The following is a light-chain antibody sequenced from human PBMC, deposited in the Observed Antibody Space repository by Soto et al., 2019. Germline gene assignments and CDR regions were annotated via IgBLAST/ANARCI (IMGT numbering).Light chain of an antibody. CDR3: YSYAGSNNYV. CDR1: SSDVGGYNF. CDR2: EVT. J-gene: IGLJ1*01. Sequence: QSALTQPPSASGSPGQSVTISCTGTSSDVGGYNFVSWYQHHPGKAPKLMIYEVTKRPSGVPDRFYGSKSGNTASLTVSGLQADDEADYYCYSYAGSNNYVFGTGTKVTVL. V-gene: IGLV2-8*01.